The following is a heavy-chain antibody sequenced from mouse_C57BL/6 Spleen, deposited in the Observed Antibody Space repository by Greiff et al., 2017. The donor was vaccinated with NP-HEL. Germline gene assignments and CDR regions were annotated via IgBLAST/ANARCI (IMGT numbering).Heavy chain of an antibody. Sequence: EVTVEESGGGLVKPGGSLKLSCAASGFTFSSYTMSWVRQTPPKRLEWVATISGGGGNTYYPDSVKGRFTISRDNAKNTLYLQMSSLRSEDTAVYYCARHPFAYWGQGTLVTVSA. CDR2: ISGGGGNT. CDR1: GFTFSSYT. J-gene: IGHJ3*01. CDR3: ARHPFAY. V-gene: IGHV5-9*01.